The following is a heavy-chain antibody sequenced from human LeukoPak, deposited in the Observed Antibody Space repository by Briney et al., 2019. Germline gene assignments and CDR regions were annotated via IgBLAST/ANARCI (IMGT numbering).Heavy chain of an antibody. CDR2: SSYDGSNQ. CDR1: GFIFSNYG. V-gene: IGHV3-30*18. CDR3: AKTVGQEQTADF. D-gene: IGHD1-26*01. J-gene: IGHJ4*02. Sequence: GRSLRLSCAASGFIFSNYGLHWVRQAPGKGLEWVAVSSYDGSNQYYADSVKGRFTISRDTAKNTLYLQMNRLRSEDTAVYYCAKTVGQEQTADFWGQGTLVTVSS.